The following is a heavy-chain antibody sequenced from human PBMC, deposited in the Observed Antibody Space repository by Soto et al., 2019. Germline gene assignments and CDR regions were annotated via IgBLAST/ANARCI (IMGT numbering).Heavy chain of an antibody. CDR3: AKGDNLGPKTGYAFDP. CDR2: TYFRSKWYN. D-gene: IGHD5-12*01. Sequence: PSQTLSLTCAISGDSVSSNTASWNWIRHSPWRGLEWLGRTYFRSKWYNDYAVSVKSRIIINPDTSNNQFSLQLNSVTPEDTAVYFCAKGDNLGPKTGYAFDPWGQGIMVTVSS. V-gene: IGHV6-1*01. J-gene: IGHJ5*02. CDR1: GDSVSSNTAS.